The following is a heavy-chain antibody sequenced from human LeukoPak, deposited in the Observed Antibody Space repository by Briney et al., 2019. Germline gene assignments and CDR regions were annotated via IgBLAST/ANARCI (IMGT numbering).Heavy chain of an antibody. V-gene: IGHV3-23*01. CDR3: AKNKSSSWYSEFDY. CDR2: ISGSGGST. Sequence: GGSLRLSCAASGFTFSSYAMSWVRQAPGKGLEWGSAISGSGGSTYYADSVKGRFTISRDNSKNTLYLQMNSLRAEDAAVYYCAKNKSSSWYSEFDYWGQGTLVTVSS. J-gene: IGHJ4*02. D-gene: IGHD6-13*01. CDR1: GFTFSSYA.